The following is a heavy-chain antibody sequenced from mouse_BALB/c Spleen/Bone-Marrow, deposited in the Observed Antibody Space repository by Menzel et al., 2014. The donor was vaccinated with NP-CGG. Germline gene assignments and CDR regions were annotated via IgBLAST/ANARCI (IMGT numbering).Heavy chain of an antibody. D-gene: IGHD1-2*01. V-gene: IGHV4-1*02. Sequence: EVHLVESGGGLVQPGGPLKLSCAASGFDFSRYWMSWVRQAPGKGLEWIGEINPESRTINYSPSLKDKFIISRDNAKNARGVRLSRVRSEDTALYCCAGRDCYGWLSCWGQGTTLTVSS. CDR3: AGRDCYGWLSC. CDR2: INPESRTI. CDR1: GFDFSRYW. J-gene: IGHJ2*01.